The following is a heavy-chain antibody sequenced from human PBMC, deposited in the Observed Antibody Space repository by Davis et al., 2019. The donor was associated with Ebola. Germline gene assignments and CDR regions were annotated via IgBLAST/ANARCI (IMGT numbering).Heavy chain of an antibody. D-gene: IGHD6-13*01. V-gene: IGHV3-9*01. J-gene: IGHJ4*02. CDR2: ISWNSGSI. CDR1: GLTFADYA. CDR3: AKVKIAAAGIVFYFDY. Sequence: GGSLRLSCAASGLTFADYAMHWARQAPGKGLEWVSGISWNSGSIGYADSVKGRFTISRDNAKNSLYLQMNSLRAEDTALYYCAKVKIAAAGIVFYFDYWGQGTLVTVSS.